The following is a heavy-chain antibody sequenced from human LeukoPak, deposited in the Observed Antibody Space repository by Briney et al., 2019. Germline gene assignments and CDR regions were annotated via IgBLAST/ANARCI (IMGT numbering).Heavy chain of an antibody. J-gene: IGHJ4*02. V-gene: IGHV4-34*01. Sequence: PSETLSLTCAVYGGSFSSYYWTWIRQPPGKGLEWIGEINHSGSTSYNPSLRSRVTMSVDTSKNQFSLKLSSVTAADTAVYYCARAQITMIVEYYFDYWGQGTLVTVSS. CDR3: ARAQITMIVEYYFDY. CDR1: GGSFSSYY. D-gene: IGHD3-22*01. CDR2: INHSGST.